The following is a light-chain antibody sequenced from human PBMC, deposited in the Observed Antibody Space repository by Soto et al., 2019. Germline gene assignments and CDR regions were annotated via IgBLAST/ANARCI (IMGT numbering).Light chain of an antibody. CDR1: QSITSGQ. CDR3: HHYGGSVTT. Sequence: ENVLAQSPGTLSLSPGDRATLSCRASQSITSGQLAWYQQRRGQAPRLLIFLASRRATGIPDRFSGSGSGTDFSLTIATLEPEDFAVYYCHHYGGSVTTIGGGTTVELK. V-gene: IGKV3-20*01. J-gene: IGKJ4*01. CDR2: LAS.